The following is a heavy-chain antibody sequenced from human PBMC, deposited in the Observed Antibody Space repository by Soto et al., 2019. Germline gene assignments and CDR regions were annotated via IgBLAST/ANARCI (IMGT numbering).Heavy chain of an antibody. Sequence: QVQLEESCPGLVKPSWTLSLTCAVSCGSISTDNWWSWVRQPPGKGLEWVGEIYHTGNTNYNPSLKSRLTISIDKSKDQFSLDVTFVTAADTAVYYCARGGRWLFDYWGQGALVTVSS. J-gene: IGHJ4*02. D-gene: IGHD6-19*01. CDR2: IYHTGNT. CDR3: ARGGRWLFDY. V-gene: IGHV4-4*02. CDR1: CGSISTDNW.